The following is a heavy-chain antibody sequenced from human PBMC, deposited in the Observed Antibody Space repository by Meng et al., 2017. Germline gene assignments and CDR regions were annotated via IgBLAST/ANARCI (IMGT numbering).Heavy chain of an antibody. J-gene: IGHJ5*02. CDR3: ARSTPCSGGSCYSLDWFDP. D-gene: IGHD2-15*01. CDR1: GGTFSSYA. V-gene: IGHV1-69*01. Sequence: QVERVQAGAEVKKPGSSVKGSCKASGGTFSSYAISWVRQAPGQGLEWMGGIIPIFGTANYAQKFQGRVTITADESTSTAYMELSSLRSEDTAVYYCARSTPCSGGSCYSLDWFDPWGQGTLVTVSS. CDR2: IIPIFGTA.